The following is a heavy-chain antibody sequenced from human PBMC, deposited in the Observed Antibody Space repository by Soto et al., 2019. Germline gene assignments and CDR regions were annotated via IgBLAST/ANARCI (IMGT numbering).Heavy chain of an antibody. CDR3: AKGRYSSGYWDAFDI. Sequence: VQLVESGGGVVQPGRSLRLSCAASGFTFSSYGMHWVRQAPGKGLEWVAVISYDGSNKYYADSVKGRFTISRDNSKNTLYLQMNSLRAEDTAVYYCAKGRYSSGYWDAFDIWGQGTMVTVSS. D-gene: IGHD3-22*01. CDR1: GFTFSSYG. J-gene: IGHJ3*02. CDR2: ISYDGSNK. V-gene: IGHV3-30*18.